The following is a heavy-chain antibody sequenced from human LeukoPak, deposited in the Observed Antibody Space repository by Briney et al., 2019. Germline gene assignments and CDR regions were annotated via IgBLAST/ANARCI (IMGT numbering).Heavy chain of an antibody. V-gene: IGHV1-18*01. CDR1: GYTFTSYG. J-gene: IGHJ1*01. CDR2: ISAYNGNT. Sequence: ASVKVSCKASGYTFTSYGISWVRPAPGQGLEWMGWISAYNGNTNYAQKLQGRVTMTTDTSTSTAYMELRSLRSDDTAVYYCARDGEAVRNYEYFQHWGQGTLVTVSS. CDR3: ARDGEAVRNYEYFQH. D-gene: IGHD1-7*01.